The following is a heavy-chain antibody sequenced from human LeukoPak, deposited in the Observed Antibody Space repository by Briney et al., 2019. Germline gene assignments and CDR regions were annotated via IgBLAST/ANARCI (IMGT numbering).Heavy chain of an antibody. Sequence: PGGSLRLSCAASGFTFSDYYMSWIRQAPGKGLEWISYITMSGSVIQYSSSVKGRFTTSRDNARNSLYLQMNSLRADDTAVYYCARGGWSRGWFDPWGQGTLVTVSS. V-gene: IGHV3-11*01. CDR2: ITMSGSVI. CDR3: ARGGWSRGWFDP. CDR1: GFTFSDYY. J-gene: IGHJ5*02. D-gene: IGHD6-19*01.